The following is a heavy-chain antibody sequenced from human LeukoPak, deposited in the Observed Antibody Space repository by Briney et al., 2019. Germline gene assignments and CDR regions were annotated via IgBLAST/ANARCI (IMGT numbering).Heavy chain of an antibody. Sequence: GGSLRLSCAASGFTFSSYAMHWVRQAPGKGLEWVAVISYDGSNKYYADSVKGRFTISRDNSKNTLYLQMNSLRAEDTAVYYCAKWTLTGYYRSGAFDIWGQGTMVTVSS. D-gene: IGHD3-9*01. CDR2: ISYDGSNK. CDR1: GFTFSSYA. J-gene: IGHJ3*02. CDR3: AKWTLTGYYRSGAFDI. V-gene: IGHV3-30-3*02.